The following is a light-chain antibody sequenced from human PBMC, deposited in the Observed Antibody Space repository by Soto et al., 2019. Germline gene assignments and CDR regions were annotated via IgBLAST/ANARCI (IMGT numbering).Light chain of an antibody. CDR1: QSIRSY. J-gene: IGKJ4*01. CDR3: QQYNNWPRG. Sequence: EIVLTQSPATLSLSPGQRATLSCRASQSIRSYLAWYQQKPGQAPRLLIYDASNRATGIPARFSGSGSGTDFTLTISSLESEDFAVYYCQQYNNWPRGFGGGTKVDIK. CDR2: DAS. V-gene: IGKV3-11*01.